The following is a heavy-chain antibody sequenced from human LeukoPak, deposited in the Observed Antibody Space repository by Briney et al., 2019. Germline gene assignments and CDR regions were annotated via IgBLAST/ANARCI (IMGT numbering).Heavy chain of an antibody. CDR2: IKQDGSEK. D-gene: IGHD3-3*01. V-gene: IGHV3-7*01. Sequence: GGSLRLSRAASGFTFSSYWMSWVRQAPGKGLEWVANIKQDGSEKYYVDSAKGRFTISRDNAKNSLYLQMNSLRAEDTAVYYCARTHVLRFLEWLPLGAFDIWGQGTMVTVSS. CDR3: ARTHVLRFLEWLPLGAFDI. J-gene: IGHJ3*02. CDR1: GFTFSSYW.